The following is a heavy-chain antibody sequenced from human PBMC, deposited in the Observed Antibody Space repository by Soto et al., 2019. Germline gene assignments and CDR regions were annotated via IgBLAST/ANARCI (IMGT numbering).Heavy chain of an antibody. J-gene: IGHJ3*02. V-gene: IGHV1-2*04. CDR3: ARGLYSSGWYGGGSGANDAFDI. D-gene: IGHD6-19*01. CDR2: INPNSGGT. CDR1: GYTFTGYY. Sequence: ASVKVSCKASGYTFTGYYMHWVRQAPGQGLEWMGWINPNSGGTNYAQKFQGWVTMTRDTSISTAYMELSRLRSDDTAVYYCARGLYSSGWYGGGSGANDAFDIWGQGTMVTVSS.